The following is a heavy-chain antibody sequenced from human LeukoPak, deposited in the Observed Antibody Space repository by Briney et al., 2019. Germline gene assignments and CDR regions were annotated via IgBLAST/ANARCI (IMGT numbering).Heavy chain of an antibody. J-gene: IGHJ4*02. CDR2: IYHSGST. V-gene: IGHV4-38-2*02. Sequence: SETLSLTCTVSGYSISSGYYWGWIRQPPGKGLEWIGSIYHSGSTYYNPSLKSRVTISVDTSKNQFSLKLSSVTAADTAVYYCAREDSLAVAGTGGNDYWGRGTLVTVSS. CDR3: AREDSLAVAGTGGNDY. D-gene: IGHD6-19*01. CDR1: GYSISSGYY.